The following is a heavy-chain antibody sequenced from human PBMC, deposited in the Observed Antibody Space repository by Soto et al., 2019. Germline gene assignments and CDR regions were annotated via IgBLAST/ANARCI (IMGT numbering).Heavy chain of an antibody. CDR2: ISGSGGST. J-gene: IGHJ3*02. CDR3: AKDVPGGSGSYDAFAI. V-gene: IGHV3-23*01. D-gene: IGHD3-10*01. Sequence: EVQLLESGGGLVQPGGSLRLSCAASGFTFSSYAMSWVRQAPGKGLEWVSAISGSGGSTYYADSVKGRFTISRDNSKNTLYVQMYSLRAEDTAVYYCAKDVPGGSGSYDAFAIWGQGRMVTVSS. CDR1: GFTFSSYA.